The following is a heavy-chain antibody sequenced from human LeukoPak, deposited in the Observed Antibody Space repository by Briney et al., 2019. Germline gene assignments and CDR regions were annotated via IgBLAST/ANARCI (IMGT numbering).Heavy chain of an antibody. CDR2: IYRSGTT. J-gene: IGHJ5*02. CDR1: GGSISSTNW. D-gene: IGHD5-24*01. CDR3: ARESLTWLQSRTSWFDP. V-gene: IGHV4-4*02. Sequence: SETLSLTCAVSGGSISSTNWWSWVRPPPGKGLEWIGEIYRSGTTNYKPSLKSRVTISLDKSRNHFSLKLSSVTAADTAVYYCARESLTWLQSRTSWFDPWGQGTLVTVSS.